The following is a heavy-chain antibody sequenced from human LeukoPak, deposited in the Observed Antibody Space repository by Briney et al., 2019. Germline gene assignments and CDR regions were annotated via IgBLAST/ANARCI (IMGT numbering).Heavy chain of an antibody. V-gene: IGHV3-23*01. CDR3: AKLQQQLVDGGMDV. Sequence: GGSLRLSCAASGFTFSSYDMRWVRQAPGKGLEWVSGISGSGGSTYYADSVRGRLTISRDNSKNTLYLQMNSLRAEDTAVYYCAKLQQQLVDGGMDVWGQGTTVTVSS. J-gene: IGHJ6*02. D-gene: IGHD6-13*01. CDR1: GFTFSSYD. CDR2: ISGSGGST.